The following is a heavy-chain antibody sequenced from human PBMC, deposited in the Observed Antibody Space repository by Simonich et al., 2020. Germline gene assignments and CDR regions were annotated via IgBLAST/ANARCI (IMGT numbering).Heavy chain of an antibody. J-gene: IGHJ4*02. CDR2: IYPDDSDT. Sequence: EVQLVQSGAEVKKPGESLKISCKGSGYSFTSYWYGWGCHGPGKGLGWRGIIYPDDSDTRYSPSFQGQVTISADKSISTAYLQWSSLKASDTAMYYCVRPDSGYDYFDYWGQGTLVTVSS. D-gene: IGHD5-12*01. V-gene: IGHV5-51*03. CDR3: VRPDSGYDYFDY. CDR1: GYSFTSYW.